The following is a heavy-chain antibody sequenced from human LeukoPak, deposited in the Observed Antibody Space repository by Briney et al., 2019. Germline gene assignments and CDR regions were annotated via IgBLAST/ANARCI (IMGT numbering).Heavy chain of an antibody. CDR3: ARGYSYGFWSDDAFDI. D-gene: IGHD5-18*01. CDR2: IIPIFGTA. Sequence: SVKVSCKASGGTFSGYAISWVRQAPGQGLEWMGGIIPIFGTANYAQKFQGRVTITADESTSTAYMELSSLRSEDTAVYYCARGYSYGFWSDDAFDIWGQGTMVTVSS. CDR1: GGTFSGYA. V-gene: IGHV1-69*01. J-gene: IGHJ3*02.